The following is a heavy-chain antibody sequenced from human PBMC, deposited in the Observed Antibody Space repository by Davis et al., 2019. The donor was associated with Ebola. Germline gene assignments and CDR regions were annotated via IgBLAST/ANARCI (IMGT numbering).Heavy chain of an antibody. V-gene: IGHV3-7*03. J-gene: IGHJ5*02. CDR1: GFTFSSYW. CDR3: AREAVWRFDP. D-gene: IGHD3-16*01. Sequence: GESLKISCAASGFTFSSYWMSWVRQAPGKGLEWVANKRQDGSEKHYVDSVKGRFTISRDNAKNSLYLQMNSLRAEDTAVYYCAREAVWRFDPWGQGTLVTVSS. CDR2: KRQDGSEK.